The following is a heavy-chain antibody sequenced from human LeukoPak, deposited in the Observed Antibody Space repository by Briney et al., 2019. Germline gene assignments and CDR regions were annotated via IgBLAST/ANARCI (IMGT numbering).Heavy chain of an antibody. V-gene: IGHV4-4*07. CDR3: ARHAYSFDAFDI. D-gene: IGHD5-18*01. J-gene: IGHJ3*02. CDR1: GGSISSYY. Sequence: SETLSLTCTVSGGSISSYYWSWIRQPAGKGLEWIGRIYTSGSTYYNPSLKCRVTISVDTSKNQFSLKLSSVTAADTAVYYCARHAYSFDAFDIWGQGTMVTVSS. CDR2: IYTSGST.